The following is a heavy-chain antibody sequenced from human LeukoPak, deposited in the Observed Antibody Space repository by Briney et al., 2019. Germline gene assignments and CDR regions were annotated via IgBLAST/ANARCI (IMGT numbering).Heavy chain of an antibody. CDR3: ARGYCSSTSCYLADY. CDR1: GGSISSGGYY. D-gene: IGHD2-2*01. Sequence: PSQTLSLTCTVSGGSISSGGYYWSWIRQQPGKGPEWIGYIYYSGSTYYNPSLKSRVTISVDTSKNQFSLKLSSVTAADTAVYYCARGYCSSTSCYLADYWGQGTLVTVSS. J-gene: IGHJ4*02. CDR2: IYYSGST. V-gene: IGHV4-31*03.